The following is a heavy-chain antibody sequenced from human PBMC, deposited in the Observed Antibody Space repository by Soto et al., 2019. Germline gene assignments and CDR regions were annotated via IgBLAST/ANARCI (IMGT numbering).Heavy chain of an antibody. Sequence: QVQLVQSGAEVKKPGASVKVSCKTSGYSFSEFRMHWVRQAAGQGLEWMGWVNPINSNTNYEQDFQGRVTMTRDASTKTVYMELSSLTSDDTSTFYGARENWHFDYWGQGTLITVSS. V-gene: IGHV1-2*02. CDR2: VNPINSNT. J-gene: IGHJ4*02. CDR3: ARENWHFDY. CDR1: GYSFSEFR.